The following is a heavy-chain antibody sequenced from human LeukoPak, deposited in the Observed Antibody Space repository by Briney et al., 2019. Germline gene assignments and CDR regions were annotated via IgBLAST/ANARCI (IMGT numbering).Heavy chain of an antibody. J-gene: IGHJ4*02. CDR1: GGTFSSYA. D-gene: IGHD3-10*01. CDR3: ARERYYYGSGSQYYFDY. CDR2: IIPIFGTA. V-gene: IGHV1-69*13. Sequence: SVKVSCKASGGTFSSYAISWVRQAPGQGLEWMGGIIPIFGTANYAQKFQGRVTITADESTSTAYMELSSLRSEDTAVYYCARERYYYGSGSQYYFDYWGQGTLVTVSS.